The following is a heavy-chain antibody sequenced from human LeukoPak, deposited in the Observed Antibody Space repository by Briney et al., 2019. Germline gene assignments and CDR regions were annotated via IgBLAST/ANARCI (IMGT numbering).Heavy chain of an antibody. CDR3: AKEPLPYYSSSYFDY. D-gene: IGHD6-13*01. Sequence: PGGSLRLSCAASGFTFSSYGVHWVRQAPCKGLEWVAFIRYDGSNKYYADSVKGRFTISRDNSKNTLYLQMNSLRAEDTAVYYCAKEPLPYYSSSYFDYWGQGTLVTVSS. J-gene: IGHJ4*02. V-gene: IGHV3-30*02. CDR2: IRYDGSNK. CDR1: GFTFSSYG.